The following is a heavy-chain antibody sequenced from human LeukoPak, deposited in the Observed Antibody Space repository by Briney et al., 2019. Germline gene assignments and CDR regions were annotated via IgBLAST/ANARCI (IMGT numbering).Heavy chain of an antibody. CDR2: ISYDGSNK. J-gene: IGHJ4*02. D-gene: IGHD3-22*01. Sequence: PGGSLRLSCAASGFTFSSYGMHWVRQAPGKGLEWVAVISYDGSNKYYADSVKGRFTISRDNSKNTLYLQMNSLRAEDTAVYYCAKAQNYYDSSGFDYWGQGTLVTVSS. CDR3: AKAQNYYDSSGFDY. V-gene: IGHV3-30*18. CDR1: GFTFSSYG.